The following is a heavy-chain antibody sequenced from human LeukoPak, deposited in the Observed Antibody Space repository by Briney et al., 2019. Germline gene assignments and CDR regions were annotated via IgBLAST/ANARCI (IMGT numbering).Heavy chain of an antibody. V-gene: IGHV4-34*01. J-gene: IGHJ5*02. Sequence: SETLSLTCAVYGGSFSGYYWSWIRQPPGKGLEWIGEINHSGSTNYNPSLKSRVTISVDTSKNQFSLKLSSVTAADTAVYYCARDGGGYCSGGSCYDPLNWFDPWGQGTLVTVSS. CDR3: ARDGGGYCSGGSCYDPLNWFDP. CDR2: INHSGST. D-gene: IGHD2-15*01. CDR1: GGSFSGYY.